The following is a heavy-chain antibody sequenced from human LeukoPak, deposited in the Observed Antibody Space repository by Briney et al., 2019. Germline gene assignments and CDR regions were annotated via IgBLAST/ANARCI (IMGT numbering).Heavy chain of an antibody. D-gene: IGHD3-22*01. J-gene: IGHJ4*02. CDR2: IRSQGYGEMT. V-gene: IGHV3-49*04. CDR3: SLWREDLTGYYPLDF. CDR1: VFSFGVFA. Sequence: GGSLSLSCTRSVFSFGVFAFSWVRQAPEKGREWVGFIRSQGYGEMTYYAASVKGRFSLSRGNAKSLAHLRMNSLEPEDTDVYYGSLWREDLTGYYPLDFWGQGTMVCVCS.